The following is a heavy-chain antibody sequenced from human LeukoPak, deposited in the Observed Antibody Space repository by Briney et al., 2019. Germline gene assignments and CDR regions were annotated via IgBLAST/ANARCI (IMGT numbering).Heavy chain of an antibody. D-gene: IGHD2-15*01. CDR2: IWYDGSNK. CDR3: ARGPGCSGGSCFYYSMDV. J-gene: IGHJ6*02. CDR1: GFTFSSYG. V-gene: IGHV3-33*01. Sequence: PGGSLRLSCAASGFTFSSYGMHWVRQAPGKGLEWVAVIWYDGSNKYYADSVKGRFTISRDNSKNTLYLQMNSLRAEDTAVYYCARGPGCSGGSCFYYSMDVWGQGTTVTVSS.